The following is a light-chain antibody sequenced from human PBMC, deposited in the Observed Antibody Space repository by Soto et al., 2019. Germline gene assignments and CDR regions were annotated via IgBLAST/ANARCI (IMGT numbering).Light chain of an antibody. CDR2: EVN. CDR1: SSDVGRYNY. Sequence: QSVLTQPPSASGSPGQSVTISCTGTSSDVGRYNYVSWYQQHPGKAPKLMIHEVNKRPSGVPDRFSGSNSGNTASLTVSGLQGEDEADYYCSSYAGSYTFVFGIGTKGTVL. CDR3: SSYAGSYTFV. J-gene: IGLJ1*01. V-gene: IGLV2-8*01.